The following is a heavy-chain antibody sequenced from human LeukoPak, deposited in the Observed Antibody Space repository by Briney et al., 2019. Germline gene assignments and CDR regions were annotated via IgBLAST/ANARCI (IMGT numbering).Heavy chain of an antibody. CDR2: ISYTGRT. CDR1: GGAISNYY. Sequence: SETLSLTCTVSGGAISNYYWSWIRQTPGKGLEWIGLISYTGRTNDNPSLKSRVTISVDTSRNQFSLNLTSVTAADTALYYCARLYSSTWTLYYFDYWGQGTLVTVSS. J-gene: IGHJ4*02. CDR3: ARLYSSTWTLYYFDY. V-gene: IGHV4-59*08. D-gene: IGHD6-13*01.